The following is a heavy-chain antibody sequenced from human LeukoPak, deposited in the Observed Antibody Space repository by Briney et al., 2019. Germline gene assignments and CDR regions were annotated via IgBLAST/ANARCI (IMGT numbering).Heavy chain of an antibody. CDR2: FDPEDGET. CDR3: ATPTRSHYYDILTGYSYFQH. CDR1: GYTLTELS. Sequence: GASVKVSCKVSGYTLTELSMHWVRQAPGKGLEWMGGFDPEDGETIYAQKFQGRVTMTEDTSTDTAYMELSSLRPEDTAVYYCATPTRSHYYDILTGYSYFQHWGQGTLVTVSS. J-gene: IGHJ1*01. D-gene: IGHD3-9*01. V-gene: IGHV1-24*01.